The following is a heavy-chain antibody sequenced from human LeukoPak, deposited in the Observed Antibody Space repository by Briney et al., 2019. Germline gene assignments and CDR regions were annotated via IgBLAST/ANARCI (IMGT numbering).Heavy chain of an antibody. J-gene: IGHJ4*02. CDR3: ARRSFYVGSPFDY. V-gene: IGHV4-39*01. Sequence: SETLSLTCTVSGGSISSSSYYWGWIRQPPGKGLEWIGSIYHSGSTYYNPSLKSRVTISVDTSKNQFSLKLSSVTAADTAVYYCARRSFYVGSPFDYWGQGTLVTVSS. D-gene: IGHD5/OR15-5a*01. CDR2: IYHSGST. CDR1: GGSISSSSYY.